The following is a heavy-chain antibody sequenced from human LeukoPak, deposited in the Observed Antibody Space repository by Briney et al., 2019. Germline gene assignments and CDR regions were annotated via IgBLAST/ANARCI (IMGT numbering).Heavy chain of an antibody. CDR3: ASRPADSTWFGVFDY. CDR2: VFNGGST. Sequence: NPSETLSLTSSVSGSSINSHYWSWIRQSPGKGLEWIGYVFNGGSTNYNPSLKSRVTMSLDTSRDQFSLRLSSVTAADTAIYYCASRPADSTWFGVFDYWSQGTLVTVSS. V-gene: IGHV4-59*11. J-gene: IGHJ4*02. CDR1: GSSINSHY. D-gene: IGHD3-10*01.